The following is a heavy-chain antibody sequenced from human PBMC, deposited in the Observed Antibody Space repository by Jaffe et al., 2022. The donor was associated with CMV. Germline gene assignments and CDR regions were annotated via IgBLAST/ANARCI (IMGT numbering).Heavy chain of an antibody. CDR3: ASPELSGDYYDSQWSPGY. D-gene: IGHD3-22*01. CDR2: IYPGDSDT. Sequence: EVQLVQSGAEVKKPGESLKISCKGSGYSFTSYWIGWVRQMPGKGLEWMGIIYPGDSDTRYSPSFQGQVTISADKSISTAYLQWSSLKASDTAMYYCASPELSGDYYDSQWSPGYWGQGTLVTVSS. V-gene: IGHV5-51*01. J-gene: IGHJ4*02. CDR1: GYSFTSYW.